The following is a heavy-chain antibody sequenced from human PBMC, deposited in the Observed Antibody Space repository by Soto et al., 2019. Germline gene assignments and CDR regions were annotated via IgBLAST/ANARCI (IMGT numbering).Heavy chain of an antibody. V-gene: IGHV3-66*04. D-gene: IGHD2-15*01. CDR1: GFTVSSNY. Sequence: VQLVESGGGLVQPGGSLRLSCAASGFTVSSNYMSWVRQAPGKGLEWVSVIYSGGSTYYADSVKGRFTISRDNSKNTLYLQMNSLRAEDTAVYYCARHCSGGSCYHDAFDIWGQGTMVTVSS. J-gene: IGHJ3*02. CDR3: ARHCSGGSCYHDAFDI. CDR2: IYSGGST.